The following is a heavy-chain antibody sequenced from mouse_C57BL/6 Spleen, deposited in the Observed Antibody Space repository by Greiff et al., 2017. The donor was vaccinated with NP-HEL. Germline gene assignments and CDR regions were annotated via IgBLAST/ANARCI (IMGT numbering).Heavy chain of an antibody. CDR1: GFTFSSYA. D-gene: IGHD1-1*01. Sequence: EVKVEESGEGLVKPGGSLKLSCAASGFTFSSYAMSWVRQTPEKRLEWVAYISSGGDSIYYADTVQGRFPISRDNARNTLYLQMSSLKSEDTAMYYCTREGTTVVGAMDYWGQGTSVTVSS. CDR2: ISSGGDSI. CDR3: TREGTTVVGAMDY. J-gene: IGHJ4*01. V-gene: IGHV5-9-1*02.